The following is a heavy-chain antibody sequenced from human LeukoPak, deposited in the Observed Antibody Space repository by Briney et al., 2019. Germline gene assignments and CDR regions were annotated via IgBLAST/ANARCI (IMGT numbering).Heavy chain of an antibody. CDR2: IYYSGST. Sequence: SETLSLTCTVSGGSISSGSYYWSWIRQPPGKGLEWIGSIYYSGSTYYNPSLKSRVTISVDTSKNQFSLKLSSVTAADTAVYYCARLIRDQAVLLRYFDWLNQPHLYSYFDLWGRGTLVTVSS. CDR3: ARLIRDQAVLLRYFDWLNQPHLYSYFDL. CDR1: GGSISSGSYY. V-gene: IGHV4-39*01. J-gene: IGHJ2*01. D-gene: IGHD3-9*01.